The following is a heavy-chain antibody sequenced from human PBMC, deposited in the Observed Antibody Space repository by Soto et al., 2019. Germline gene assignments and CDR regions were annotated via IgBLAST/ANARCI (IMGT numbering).Heavy chain of an antibody. CDR2: IYYSGST. CDR3: ARAAMVRALANWFDP. Sequence: SETLSLTCTVPGGSISSGDYYWSWIRQPPGKGLEWIGYIYYSGSTYYNPSLKSRVTISVDTSKNQFSLKLSSVTAADTGVYYCARAAMVRALANWFDPWGQGTLVTVSS. J-gene: IGHJ5*02. V-gene: IGHV4-30-4*01. D-gene: IGHD3-10*01. CDR1: GGSISSGDYY.